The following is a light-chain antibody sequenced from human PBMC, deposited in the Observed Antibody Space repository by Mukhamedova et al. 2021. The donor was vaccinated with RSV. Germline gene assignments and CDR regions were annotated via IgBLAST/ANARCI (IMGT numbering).Light chain of an antibody. J-gene: IGKJ2*01. Sequence: CRANQNIHNNFLAWYQQKPGQAPRLLIYSSSIRAAGVPDRFSGSGSEAYFTLTITRLDPDDSAVYYCLQYGTSPPTYTFGQGT. CDR3: LQYGTSPPTYT. V-gene: IGKV3-20*01. CDR1: QNIHNNF. CDR2: SSS.